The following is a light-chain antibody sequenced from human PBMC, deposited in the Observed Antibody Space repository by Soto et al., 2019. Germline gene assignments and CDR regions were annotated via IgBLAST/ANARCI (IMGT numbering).Light chain of an antibody. CDR2: LTF. CDR1: QSLLHSDGYTY. V-gene: IGKV2-28*01. Sequence: DIVMTQSPLSLPVTPGEPASISCSSSQSLLHSDGYTYMDWYLQKPGQSPQVLIYLTFNRASGVPDRFSGRGSGTDFTLKISRVEAEDAGVDYCMQALHNPDTFGQGTKREIK. CDR3: MQALHNPDT. J-gene: IGKJ2*01.